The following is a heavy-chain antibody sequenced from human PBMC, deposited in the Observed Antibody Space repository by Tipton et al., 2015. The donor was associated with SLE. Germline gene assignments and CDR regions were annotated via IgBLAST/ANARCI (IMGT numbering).Heavy chain of an antibody. J-gene: IGHJ6*02. V-gene: IGHV4-39*01. Sequence: TLSLTCTVSGGSISSPGYYWGWIRQPPGKGLEWIGCSYYTGGTYYNPSLKSRVTIFVDTSRNQLPLELSSVTAADTAVYYCARLADFGMDVWGQGTTVSVSS. CDR2: SYYTGGT. D-gene: IGHD3-3*01. CDR3: ARLADFGMDV. CDR1: GGSISSPGYY.